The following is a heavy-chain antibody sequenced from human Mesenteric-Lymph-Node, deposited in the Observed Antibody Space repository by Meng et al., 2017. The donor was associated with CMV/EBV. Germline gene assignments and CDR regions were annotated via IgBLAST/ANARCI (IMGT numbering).Heavy chain of an antibody. V-gene: IGHV4-59*01. CDR2: IYYTGST. J-gene: IGHJ5*02. CDR1: GTSINSYH. CDR3: ARLPWGRSAPAWFDP. Sequence: SETLSLTCSVSGTSINSYHWSFIRQPPGKRLEWLGYIYYTGSTKYNPSLISRLTMSIDTSRNQFPLKLRSVTPADTALYYCARLPWGRSAPAWFDPWGPGTLVTVSS. D-gene: IGHD3-16*01.